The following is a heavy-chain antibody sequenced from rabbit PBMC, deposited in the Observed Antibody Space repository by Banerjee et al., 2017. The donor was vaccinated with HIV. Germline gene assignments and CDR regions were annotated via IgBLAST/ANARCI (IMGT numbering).Heavy chain of an antibody. Sequence: QLKETGGGLVQPGGSLTLSCKASGFDFSTYYMTWVRQAPGKGLECIGIIYAGKGTTDYASWVNGRFTISSDNAQNTVDLQMNSLTAADTATYFCARISSSGYYNHFDRWGPGTLVTVS. D-gene: IGHD1-1*01. CDR3: ARISSSGYYNHFDR. CDR1: GFDFSTYY. V-gene: IGHV1S7*01. J-gene: IGHJ2*01. CDR2: IYAGKGTT.